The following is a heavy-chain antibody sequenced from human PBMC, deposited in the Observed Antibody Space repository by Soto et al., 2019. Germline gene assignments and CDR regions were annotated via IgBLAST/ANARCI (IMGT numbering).Heavy chain of an antibody. Sequence: QLQLQESGSGLVKPSQTLSLTCAVSGGSISSGGYSWSWIRQPPGKGLEWIGYIYHSGSTYYNPSLKSRVTIAVDRSKNQFSLKLSSVTAADTAVYYCARVRSSTIFGVVTHWTYFDYWGQGTLVTVSS. V-gene: IGHV4-30-2*01. CDR3: ARVRSSTIFGVVTHWTYFDY. CDR1: GGSISSGGYS. D-gene: IGHD3-3*01. J-gene: IGHJ4*02. CDR2: IYHSGST.